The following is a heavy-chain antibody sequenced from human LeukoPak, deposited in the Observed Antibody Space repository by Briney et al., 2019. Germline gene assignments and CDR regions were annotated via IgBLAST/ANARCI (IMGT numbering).Heavy chain of an antibody. CDR1: GFTVSSNY. V-gene: IGHV3-48*02. D-gene: IGHD1-26*01. CDR3: ASSGSYRFDY. Sequence: GGSLRLSCAASGFTVSSNYRSWVCQVPGKGLEWVSHITASGTAMFYADSVKGRFTISRDNAKNSLYLQMNSLRDEDTAVYYCASSGSYRFDYWGQGTLVTVSS. CDR2: ITASGTAM. J-gene: IGHJ4*02.